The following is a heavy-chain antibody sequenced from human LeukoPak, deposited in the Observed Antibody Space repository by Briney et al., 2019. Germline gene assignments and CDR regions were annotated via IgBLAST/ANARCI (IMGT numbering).Heavy chain of an antibody. D-gene: IGHD3-22*01. CDR3: ATGGPRLDYYDSSGYYGLGAFDI. V-gene: IGHV4-59*01. CDR1: GGSISSYY. CDR2: IYYSGST. Sequence: ETLSRTCTVSGGSISSYYWSWIRQPPGKGLEWIGYIYYSGSTNYNPSLKSRVTISVDTSKNQFSLKLSSVTAADTAVYYCATGGPRLDYYDSSGYYGLGAFDIWGQGTMVTVSS. J-gene: IGHJ3*02.